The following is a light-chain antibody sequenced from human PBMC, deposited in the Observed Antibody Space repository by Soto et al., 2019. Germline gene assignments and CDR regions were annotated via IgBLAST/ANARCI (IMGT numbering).Light chain of an antibody. CDR3: NQSYSTRLG. J-gene: IGKJ4*01. Sequence: DIQMTQSPSSLSASVGDRVTITCRASQSISSYLNWYQQKPGKAPKLLIYAASSLQSGVPSRFSGSVSGTDFTLTISSLQPEDFVTYYCNQSYSTRLGLGGGTKVYIK. V-gene: IGKV1-39*01. CDR2: AAS. CDR1: QSISSY.